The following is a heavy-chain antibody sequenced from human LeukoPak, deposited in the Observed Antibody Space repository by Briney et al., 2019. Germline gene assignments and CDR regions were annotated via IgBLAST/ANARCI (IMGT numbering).Heavy chain of an antibody. CDR2: ISGSGGST. CDR1: GFTFSSYA. J-gene: IGHJ4*02. V-gene: IGHV3-23*01. D-gene: IGHD1-26*01. Sequence: GGSLRLSCAASGFTFSSYAMSWVRQAPGKGLEWVSAISGSGGSTYYADSVKGRFTISRDNSKNTLYLQMNSLRAEDTAVYYCAIDRSGSYTLDYWGQGTLVTVSS. CDR3: AIDRSGSYTLDY.